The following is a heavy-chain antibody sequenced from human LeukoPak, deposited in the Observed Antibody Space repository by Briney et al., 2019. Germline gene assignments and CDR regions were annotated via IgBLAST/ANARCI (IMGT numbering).Heavy chain of an antibody. V-gene: IGHV4-38-2*02. CDR3: ARERTEDYFDY. J-gene: IGHJ4*02. CDR2: IYHSGST. CDR1: GYSISSGYY. Sequence: PSETLSLTCTVSGYSISSGYYWGWIRQPPGKGLEWIGSIYHSGSTYYNPSLKSRLTISVDTSKNQFSLKLSSVTATDTAVYYCARERTEDYFDYWGQGTLLTVSS.